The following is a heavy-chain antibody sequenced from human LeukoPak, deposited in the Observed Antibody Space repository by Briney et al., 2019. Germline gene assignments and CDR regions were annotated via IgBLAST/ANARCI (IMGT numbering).Heavy chain of an antibody. CDR3: AREIEHNDYVWGSVRYTGWYFDL. V-gene: IGHV4-30-2*01. CDR1: GDSISSGVYS. CDR2: FFQSGST. D-gene: IGHD3-16*02. Sequence: SETLSLTCAVSGDSISSGVYSWSWIRQPPGKGLEWIGYFFQSGSTAYNLSLKSRVSISLDRSKNQFSLRLTSVTAADTAVYYCAREIEHNDYVWGSVRYTGWYFDLWGRGTLVAVSS. J-gene: IGHJ2*01.